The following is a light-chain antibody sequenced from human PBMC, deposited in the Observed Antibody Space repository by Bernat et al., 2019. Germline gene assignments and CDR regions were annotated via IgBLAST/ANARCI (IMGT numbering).Light chain of an antibody. J-gene: IGKJ3*01. CDR3: QQHGSSPLT. CDR2: GAS. Sequence: EIVLTQSPGSLSLSPGERATLSCRASQSVSSNYLAWYQQKPGQAPRLLIYGASSRATGIPDRFSGSGSGTDFTLTISRLEPEDFAVYYCQQHGSSPLTFGPETKVDIK. CDR1: QSVSSNY. V-gene: IGKV3-20*01.